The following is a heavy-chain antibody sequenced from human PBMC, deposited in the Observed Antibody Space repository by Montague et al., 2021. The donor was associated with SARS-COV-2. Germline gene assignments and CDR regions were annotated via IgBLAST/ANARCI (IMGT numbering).Heavy chain of an antibody. J-gene: IGHJ4*02. D-gene: IGHD1-26*01. V-gene: IGHV6-1*01. Sequence: CAISGASVSSNSATWHWIRQSSSRGLEWLGRTYYRSRWSNDYAVSVRSRIIINPDTSTNQFSLQLSSVTPEDTAVYFCARERWAVGVSFDYWGQGTLVTVSS. CDR3: ARERWAVGVSFDY. CDR1: GASVSSNSAT. CDR2: TYYRSRWSN.